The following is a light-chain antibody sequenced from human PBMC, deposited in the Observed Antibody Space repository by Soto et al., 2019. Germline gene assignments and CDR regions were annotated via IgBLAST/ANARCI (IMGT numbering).Light chain of an antibody. V-gene: IGKV3-11*01. Sequence: EIVLTQSPGTLSLSPGERATLSCRASQRVSSFLAWYQQKPGQAPRLLIYDASNRATGIPTRFSGSGSGTDFTLTISSLEPEDFAVYYCQPRSNWPSFGPGTKVDI. CDR3: QPRSNWPS. CDR2: DAS. J-gene: IGKJ3*01. CDR1: QRVSSF.